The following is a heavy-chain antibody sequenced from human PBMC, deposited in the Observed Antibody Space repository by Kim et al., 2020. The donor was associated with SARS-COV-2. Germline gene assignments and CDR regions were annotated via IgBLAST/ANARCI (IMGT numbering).Heavy chain of an antibody. D-gene: IGHD3-10*01. Sequence: ASVKVSCKASGYTFTSYAMHWVRQAPGQRLEWMGWINAGNGNTKYSQKFQGRVTITRDTSASTAYMELSSLRSEDTAVYYCARQKEGDYYGSGSYSYWGQGTLVTVSS. V-gene: IGHV1-3*01. CDR2: INAGNGNT. CDR1: GYTFTSYA. CDR3: ARQKEGDYYGSGSYSY. J-gene: IGHJ4*02.